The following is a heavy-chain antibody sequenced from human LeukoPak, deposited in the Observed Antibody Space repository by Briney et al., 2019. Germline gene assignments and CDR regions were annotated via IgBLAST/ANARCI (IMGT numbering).Heavy chain of an antibody. D-gene: IGHD3-3*01. CDR3: ARVLNTIFGVRWFDP. CDR1: GGSISSSSYY. CDR2: IYYSGST. V-gene: IGHV4-39*07. Sequence: SETLSLTCTVSGGSISSSSYYWGWIRQPPGKGLEWIGSIYYSGSTYYNPSLKSRVTISVDTSKNQFSLKLSSVTAADTAVYYCARVLNTIFGVRWFDPWGQGTLVTVSS. J-gene: IGHJ5*02.